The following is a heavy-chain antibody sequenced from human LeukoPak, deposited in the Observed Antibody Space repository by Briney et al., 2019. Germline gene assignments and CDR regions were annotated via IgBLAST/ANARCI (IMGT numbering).Heavy chain of an antibody. D-gene: IGHD3-3*01. CDR2: ISSSSSYI. CDR3: ARDGILRFLEWLPASYFDY. CDR1: GFTFSSYS. V-gene: IGHV3-21*01. J-gene: IGHJ4*02. Sequence: GGSLRLSCAASGFTFSSYSMNWFRQAPGKGLEWVSSISSSSSYIYYADSVKGRFTISRDNAKNSLYLQMNSLRAEDTAVYYCARDGILRFLEWLPASYFDYWGQGTLVTVSS.